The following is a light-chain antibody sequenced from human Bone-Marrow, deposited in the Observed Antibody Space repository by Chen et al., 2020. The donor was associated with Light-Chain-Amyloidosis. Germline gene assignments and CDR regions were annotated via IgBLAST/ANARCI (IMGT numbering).Light chain of an antibody. J-gene: IGKJ4*01. Sequence: EIVMTQSPATLSLSPGERATRSCGASQGLNNKLAWYQQKPGQAPRLLIYDASTRATDIPSRFRGSGSGTEFTLTITSLTSEDFALYYCQQYNDWPLTFGGGTKVE. CDR2: DAS. V-gene: IGKV3-15*01. CDR3: QQYNDWPLT. CDR1: QGLNNK.